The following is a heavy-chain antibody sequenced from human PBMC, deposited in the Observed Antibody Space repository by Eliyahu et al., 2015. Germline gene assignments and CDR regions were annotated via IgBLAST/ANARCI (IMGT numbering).Heavy chain of an antibody. V-gene: IGHV3-21*02. D-gene: IGHD2-21*02. J-gene: IGHJ4*02. CDR2: ISSSGTDM. CDR3: AKEDTGDSLDY. CDR1: GFACSNYP. Sequence: EVQVVESGGGLVKPGGSLRLSCAASGFACSNYPMNWVRQAPGEGLEWVSSISSSGTDMYYADSVKGRFTISRDNAKNSLYLQMNSLRAEDTAVYYCAKEDTGDSLDYWGQGTLVTVSS.